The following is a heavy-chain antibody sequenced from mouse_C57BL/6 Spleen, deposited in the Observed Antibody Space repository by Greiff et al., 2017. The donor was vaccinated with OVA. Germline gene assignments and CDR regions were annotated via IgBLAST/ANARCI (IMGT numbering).Heavy chain of an antibody. CDR2: ISSGGSYT. CDR3: ARLYYYGSGDYFDY. J-gene: IGHJ2*01. V-gene: IGHV5-6*01. Sequence: EVKLMESGGDLVKPGGSLKLSCAASGFTFSSYGMSWVRQTPDKRLEWVATISSGGSYTYYPDSVKGRFTISRDNAKNTLYLQMSSLKSEDTAMYYCARLYYYGSGDYFDYWGQGTTLTVSS. CDR1: GFTFSSYG. D-gene: IGHD1-1*01.